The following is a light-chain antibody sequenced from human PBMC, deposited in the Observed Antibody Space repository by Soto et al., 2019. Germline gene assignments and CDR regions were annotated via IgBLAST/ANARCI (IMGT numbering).Light chain of an antibody. J-gene: IGLJ2*01. CDR1: SSNIGRNT. Sequence: QSVLTQPPSASGTPGQRVTISCSGSSSNIGRNTVNWYQQLPGTAPKVLIYSNNQRPSGVPARLSGSKSGTSASLANSGLQSEDEADYYCAAWDDSLNAVVFGGGTKLTVL. CDR3: AAWDDSLNAVV. V-gene: IGLV1-44*01. CDR2: SNN.